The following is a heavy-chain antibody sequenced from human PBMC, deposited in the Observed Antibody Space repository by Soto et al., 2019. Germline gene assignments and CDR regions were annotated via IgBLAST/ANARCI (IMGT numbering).Heavy chain of an antibody. CDR3: ARDVDITTYYYGMAV. CDR1: GFTFSSHA. J-gene: IGHJ6*02. D-gene: IGHD5-12*01. CDR2: ISGSGGNT. V-gene: IGHV3-23*01. Sequence: PGGSLRLSCAGSGFTFSSHAMSWVRQAPGKGLGWVSVISGSGGNTYYADSVKGRFTISRDTSKNQVVLTMTNMDPVDTATYYCARDVDITTYYYGMAVWGQGTTVTVPS.